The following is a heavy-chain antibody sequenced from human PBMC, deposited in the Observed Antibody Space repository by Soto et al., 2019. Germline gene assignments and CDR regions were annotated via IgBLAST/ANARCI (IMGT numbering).Heavy chain of an antibody. CDR1: GFNFGTYS. CDR3: ARSARVVTRDGFDI. V-gene: IGHV3-30-3*01. D-gene: IGHD2-21*02. J-gene: IGHJ3*02. Sequence: PGGSLRLSCAASGFNFGTYSLHWVRQAPGKGLQWVAVIASDGTTKYNTDSVRGRITISRDNSNSTLFLQMNSLRPEDKAVYFCARSARVVTRDGFDIWGQGTLVTVSS. CDR2: IASDGTTK.